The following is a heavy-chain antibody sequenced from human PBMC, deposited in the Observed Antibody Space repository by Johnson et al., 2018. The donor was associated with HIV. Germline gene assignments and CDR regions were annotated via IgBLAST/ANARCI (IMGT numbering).Heavy chain of an antibody. CDR1: GFTFSSYG. CDR2: IWYDGSNK. J-gene: IGHJ3*02. CDR3: AREVRRWLQFDAFDI. V-gene: IGHV3-33*01. Sequence: QMQLVESGGGLVQPGGSLRLSCAASGFTFSSYGMHWVRQAPGKGLEWVAVIWYDGSNKYYADSVKGRFTISRDNSKNTLYLQMNSLRAEDTAVYYCAREVRRWLQFDAFDIWGQGTMVTVSS. D-gene: IGHD5-24*01.